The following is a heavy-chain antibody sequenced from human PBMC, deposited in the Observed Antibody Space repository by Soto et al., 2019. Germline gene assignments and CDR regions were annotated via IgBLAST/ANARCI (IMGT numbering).Heavy chain of an antibody. CDR2: IYYSGST. J-gene: IGHJ4*02. V-gene: IGHV4-61*01. CDR1: GGSVSSGSYY. CDR3: ARGPHAVGVVVEEFDY. Sequence: QVQLQESGPGLVKPSETLSLTCTVSGGSVSSGSYYWSWIRQPPGKGLEWIGYIYYSGSTNYNPSHTGRVTISEDTSKNQYSLKLSSVTAADTAGYYCARGPHAVGVVVEEFDYWGQGTLVTVSS. D-gene: IGHD2-15*01.